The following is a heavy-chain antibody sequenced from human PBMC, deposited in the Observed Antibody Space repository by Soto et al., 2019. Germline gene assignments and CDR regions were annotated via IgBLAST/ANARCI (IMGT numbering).Heavy chain of an antibody. D-gene: IGHD6-13*01. CDR3: AREEQQLVSGSNDY. CDR2: ISYDGSNK. CDR1: GFTFSSYA. Sequence: GESLKISCAASGFTFSSYAMHWVRQAPGKGLEWVAVISYDGSNKYYADSVKGRFTISRDNSKNTLYLQMNSLRAEDTAVYYCAREEQQLVSGSNDYWGQGTLVTVSS. J-gene: IGHJ4*02. V-gene: IGHV3-30-3*01.